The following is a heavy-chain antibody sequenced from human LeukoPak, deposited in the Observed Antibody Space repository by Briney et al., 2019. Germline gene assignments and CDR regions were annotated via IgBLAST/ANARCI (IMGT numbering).Heavy chain of an antibody. J-gene: IGHJ4*02. CDR2: FFYSGTT. D-gene: IGHD1-26*01. V-gene: IGHV4-59*12. Sequence: SETLSLTCTVSSGSISNYYWNWIRQPPGKGLEWIGYFFYSGTTKYNPSLKSRVTISLDTSRNQFSLILTSVTAADTAVYYCAREWFSGSYFDYRGQGTLVTVSS. CDR3: AREWFSGSYFDY. CDR1: SGSISNYY.